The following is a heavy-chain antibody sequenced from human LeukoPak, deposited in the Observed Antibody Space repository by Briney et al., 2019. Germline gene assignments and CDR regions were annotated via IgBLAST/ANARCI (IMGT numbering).Heavy chain of an antibody. V-gene: IGHV3-9*01. CDR2: ISWNSGSI. D-gene: IGHD3-22*01. Sequence: GGSLRLSCAASGFTFDDYAMHWVRQAPGKGLEWVSGISWNSGSIGYADSVKGRFTISRDNAKNSLYLQMNSLRAEDTALYYCAKDEGDSSESINFDYWGQGTLVTVPS. CDR1: GFTFDDYA. CDR3: AKDEGDSSESINFDY. J-gene: IGHJ4*02.